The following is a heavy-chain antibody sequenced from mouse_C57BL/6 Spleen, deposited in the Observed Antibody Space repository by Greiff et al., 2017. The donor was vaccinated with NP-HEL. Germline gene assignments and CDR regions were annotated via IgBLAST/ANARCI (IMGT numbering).Heavy chain of an antibody. CDR3: ARAALYYDYLVD. CDR2: LGPGSGST. D-gene: IGHD2-4*01. Sequence: QVQLQQSGAELVKPGASVKISCKASGYTFTDYYINWVKQRPGQGLEWIGKLGPGSGSTYYNEKFKGKATLTADKSSSTAYLQLSSLTSEDSAVYLCARAALYYDYLVDWGQGTTLTVSS. CDR1: GYTFTDYY. V-gene: IGHV1-77*01. J-gene: IGHJ2*01.